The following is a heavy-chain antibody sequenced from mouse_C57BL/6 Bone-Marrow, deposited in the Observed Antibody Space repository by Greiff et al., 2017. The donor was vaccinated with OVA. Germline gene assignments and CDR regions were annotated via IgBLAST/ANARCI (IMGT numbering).Heavy chain of an antibody. CDR1: GFTFSSYG. CDR3: ARHGDYGSFFDY. V-gene: IGHV5-6*01. Sequence: EVQRVESGGDLVKPGGSLKLSCAAPGFTFSSYGMSWVRQTPDKRLERVATISSGGSYTYYPDSVKGRFTISRDNAKNTLYLQMSSLKSEDTAMYYCARHGDYGSFFDYWGQGTTLTVSS. D-gene: IGHD1-1*01. J-gene: IGHJ2*01. CDR2: ISSGGSYT.